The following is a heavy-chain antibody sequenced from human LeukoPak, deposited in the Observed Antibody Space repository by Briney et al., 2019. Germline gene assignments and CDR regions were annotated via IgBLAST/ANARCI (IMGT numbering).Heavy chain of an antibody. CDR3: ATDLLAGGLKTFDP. J-gene: IGHJ5*02. V-gene: IGHV1-24*01. CDR1: GNTLSEFS. CDR2: FDPEVGET. Sequence: ASVKVSCKVTGNTLSEFSMHWVRQSPGKGLEWMGGFDPEVGETVYAQKFQGRVTMTEDTSAETAYMELSSLRSEDTAVYYCATDLLAGGLKTFDPWGQGTLVTVSS.